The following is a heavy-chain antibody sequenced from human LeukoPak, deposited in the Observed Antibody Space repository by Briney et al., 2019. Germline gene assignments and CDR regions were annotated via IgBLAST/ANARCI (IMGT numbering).Heavy chain of an antibody. V-gene: IGHV3-30*04. J-gene: IGHJ6*03. Sequence: GGWLRLSCAASGFTFSSYAMHWVRQAPGKGLEWVAVISYDGSNKYYADSVKGRFTISRDNSKNTLYLQMNSLRAEDTAVYYCARSPDKRVVPADLPDYYYYMDVWGKGTTVTVSS. D-gene: IGHD2-2*01. CDR2: ISYDGSNK. CDR3: ARSPDKRVVPADLPDYYYYMDV. CDR1: GFTFSSYA.